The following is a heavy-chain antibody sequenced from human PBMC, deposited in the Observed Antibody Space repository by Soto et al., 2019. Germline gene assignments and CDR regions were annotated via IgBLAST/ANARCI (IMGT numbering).Heavy chain of an antibody. CDR2: MYHSGST. CDR3: ARRNTPRRGSGNWFDP. V-gene: IGHV4-30-2*03. D-gene: IGHD3-10*01. Sequence: SETLSITCAVSGGSISSGGYSWSWIRQPPGKGLEWIGYMYHSGSTYYNPSLKSRVTISVDTSKNHFSLKLSSVTAADTAVFYCARRNTPRRGSGNWFDPWGQGTLVTVSS. CDR1: GGSISSGGYS. J-gene: IGHJ5*02.